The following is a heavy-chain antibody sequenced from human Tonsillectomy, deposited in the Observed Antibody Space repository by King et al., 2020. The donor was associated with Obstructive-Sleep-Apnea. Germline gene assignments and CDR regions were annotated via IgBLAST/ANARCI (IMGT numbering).Heavy chain of an antibody. CDR1: GFTVSNNY. J-gene: IGHJ4*02. CDR2: IFSGGNT. CDR3: AGEHPIPLGY. Sequence: DVQLVESGGALVQPGGSLRLSCAASGFTVSNNYMSWVRQAPGKGLEWVSLIFSGGNTFSADSVKGRFTISRDNSKNTLYLQMNSLRADDTAVYYCAGEHPIPLGYWGQGTLVTVSS. V-gene: IGHV3-66*01.